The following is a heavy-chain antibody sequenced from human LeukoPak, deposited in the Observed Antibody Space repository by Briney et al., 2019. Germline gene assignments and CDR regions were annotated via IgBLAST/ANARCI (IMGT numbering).Heavy chain of an antibody. J-gene: IGHJ4*02. CDR3: ARSNNYDSSGWGY. V-gene: IGHV3-48*04. CDR2: ISYSGTTI. Sequence: PGGSLRLSCAASGFTFSSYGMSWVRQAPGKGLEWLSYISYSGTTIYYADSVKGRFTISRDNAKNSLYLQMNSLRVEDTAVYYCARSNNYDSSGWGYWGQGTLVTVSS. D-gene: IGHD3-22*01. CDR1: GFTFSSYG.